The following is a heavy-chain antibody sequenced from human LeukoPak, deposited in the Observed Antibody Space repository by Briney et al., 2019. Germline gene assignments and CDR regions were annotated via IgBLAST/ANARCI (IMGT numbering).Heavy chain of an antibody. D-gene: IGHD3-16*01. CDR2: VSTSGVGT. CDR1: GFTFSSFA. CDR3: AKDYAVGSIDY. V-gene: IGHV3-23*01. Sequence: GGSLRLSCASSGFTFSSFAMSWIRQAPGKGLEWVSSVSTSGVGTYYADSVRGRFTISRDNSKNTVFLQMNSLRAEDSAVYYCAKDYAVGSIDYWGQGTLVTVSS. J-gene: IGHJ4*02.